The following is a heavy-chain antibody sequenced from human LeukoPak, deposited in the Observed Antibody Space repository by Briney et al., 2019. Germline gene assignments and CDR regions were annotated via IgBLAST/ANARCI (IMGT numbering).Heavy chain of an antibody. CDR2: ISSSGSTT. CDR1: GFTFSSYE. CDR3: ARDRYDILTGYYMYFDY. D-gene: IGHD3-9*01. V-gene: IGHV3-48*03. Sequence: PGGSLRLSCVASGFTFSSYEMNWVRQAPGKGLEWVSYISSSGSTTYYADSVKGRFTISRDNSKNTLFLQMNSLRAEDTAVYYCARDRYDILTGYYMYFDYWGQGSLVTVSS. J-gene: IGHJ4*02.